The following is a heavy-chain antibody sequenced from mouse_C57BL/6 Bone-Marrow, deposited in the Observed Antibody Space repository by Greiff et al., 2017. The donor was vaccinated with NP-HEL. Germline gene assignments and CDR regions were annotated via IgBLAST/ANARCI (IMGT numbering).Heavy chain of an antibody. J-gene: IGHJ3*01. CDR1: GYAFSSAW. CDR3: ARWVAY. Sequence: QVQLQQSGPELVKPGASVKISCKASGYAFSSAWLNWVKQRPGKGLEGCGRFYPGDGGTNYNGKFKGKATLTADKSSSTAYMQLSSLTSEDSAVYFCARWVAYWGQGTLVTVSA. V-gene: IGHV1-82*01. CDR2: FYPGDGGT.